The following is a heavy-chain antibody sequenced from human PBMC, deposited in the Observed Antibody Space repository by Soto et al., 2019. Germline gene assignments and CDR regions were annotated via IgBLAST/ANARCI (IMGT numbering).Heavy chain of an antibody. CDR1: GYSFTSYW. Sequence: GESLKISCKGSGYSFTSYWIGWVRQMPGKGLEWMGIIYPGDSDTRYSPSFQGQVTISADKSISTAYLQWSSLKASDTAMYYCARQYDILTGTKNYYYYYYMDVWGKGTTVTVSS. D-gene: IGHD3-9*01. V-gene: IGHV5-51*01. J-gene: IGHJ6*03. CDR3: ARQYDILTGTKNYYYYYYMDV. CDR2: IYPGDSDT.